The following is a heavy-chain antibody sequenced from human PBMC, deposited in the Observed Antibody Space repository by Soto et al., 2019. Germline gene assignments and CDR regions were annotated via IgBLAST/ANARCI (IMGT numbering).Heavy chain of an antibody. CDR3: ARAGEVRYQLPSPFDY. V-gene: IGHV4-34*01. Sequence: SETLSLTCAVYGGSFSGYYWSWIRQPPWKGLEWIGEINHSGSTNYNPSLKSRVTISVATSKNQFSLKLSSVTAADTAVYYCARAGEVRYQLPSPFDYWGQGTLVTVSS. CDR1: GGSFSGYY. J-gene: IGHJ4*02. CDR2: INHSGST. D-gene: IGHD2-2*01.